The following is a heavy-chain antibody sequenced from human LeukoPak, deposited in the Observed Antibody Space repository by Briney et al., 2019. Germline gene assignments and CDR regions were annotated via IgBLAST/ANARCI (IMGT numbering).Heavy chain of an antibody. CDR2: ISSSGSTI. CDR1: KFTFSSIG. V-gene: IGHV3-48*01. D-gene: IGHD2-2*01. J-gene: IGHJ4*02. Sequence: PGGSLRLSCAASKFTFSSIGMNWAGQAPGKGLEWVYYISSSGSTIYYADSVKGRFTISRDNTKRSLYLQMDSLRAEDTAVYYCARPKLGYCSSVTCSAPNYYFDYWGQGTLVTVSS. CDR3: ARPKLGYCSSVTCSAPNYYFDY.